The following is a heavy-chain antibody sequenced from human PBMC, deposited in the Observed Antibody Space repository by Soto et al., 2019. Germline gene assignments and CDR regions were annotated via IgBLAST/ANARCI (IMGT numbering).Heavy chain of an antibody. CDR2: TIPIFGTA. D-gene: IGHD5-12*01. Sequence: SVKVSCKASGGTFSSYAISWVRQAPGQGLEWMGGTIPIFGTANYAQKFQGRVTITADKSTSTAYMELSSLRSEDTAVYYCASPGRDGYNSVGYFDYWGQGTLVTVSS. V-gene: IGHV1-69*06. CDR1: GGTFSSYA. CDR3: ASPGRDGYNSVGYFDY. J-gene: IGHJ4*02.